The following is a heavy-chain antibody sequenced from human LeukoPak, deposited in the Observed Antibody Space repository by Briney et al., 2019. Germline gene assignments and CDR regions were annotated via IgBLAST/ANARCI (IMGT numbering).Heavy chain of an antibody. CDR1: GFTFSSYA. CDR3: AKFFYDGSDSNYLLEWDYWNFDL. V-gene: IGHV3-23*01. Sequence: GGSLRLSCGATGFTFSSYAMSWVRQAPGKGLECISAISDTGNSTYYADSVKGRFTISRDNSKKTLYLQLNSLSAEDTAIYYCAKFFYDGSDSNYLLEWDYWNFDLWGRGTLVTVSS. J-gene: IGHJ2*01. CDR2: ISDTGNST. D-gene: IGHD3-22*01.